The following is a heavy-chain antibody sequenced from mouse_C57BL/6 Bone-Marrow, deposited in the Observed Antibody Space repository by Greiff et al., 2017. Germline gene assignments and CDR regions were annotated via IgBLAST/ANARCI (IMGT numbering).Heavy chain of an antibody. CDR1: GFTFSSYG. D-gene: IGHD2-4*01. J-gene: IGHJ3*01. CDR2: ISSGGSYT. V-gene: IGHV5-6*01. CDR3: ARHGYDYAWFAY. Sequence: EVQRVESGGDLVKPGGSLKLSCAASGFTFSSYGMSWVRQTPDKRLEWVATISSGGSYTYYPDSVKGRFTISRDNAKNTLYLQMSSLESEDTAMYYCARHGYDYAWFAYWGQGTLVTVSA.